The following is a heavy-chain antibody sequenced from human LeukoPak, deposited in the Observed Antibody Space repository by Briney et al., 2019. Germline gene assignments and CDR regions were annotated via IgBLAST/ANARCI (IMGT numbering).Heavy chain of an antibody. Sequence: PGGSLRLSCAEPGLTFSNSVMYWVRQAPGKGLEWVAVISYDGSDKKDADSVKGRITISRDNSKNTLNLEMNSLRVEDTAVYYWWRGRSESHSFYSWGQGTLVTVSS. J-gene: IGHJ4*02. CDR2: ISYDGSDK. D-gene: IGHD1-26*01. CDR1: GLTFSNSV. V-gene: IGHV3-30*04. CDR3: WRGRSESHSFYS.